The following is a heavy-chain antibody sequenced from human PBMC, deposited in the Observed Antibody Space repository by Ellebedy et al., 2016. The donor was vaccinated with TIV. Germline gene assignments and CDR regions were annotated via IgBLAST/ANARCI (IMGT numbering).Heavy chain of an antibody. Sequence: MPSETLSLTCIVYGGFFSNFSLSWLRQPPGRGLEWIAELHHSETPDYNPSLKSRVTISIDTSKNQFSLKLSSVTAADTAVYYCATLEMAPILDAFYIWGQGTKVPVSS. V-gene: IGHV4-34*01. CDR2: LHHSETP. CDR1: GGFFSNFS. J-gene: IGHJ3*02. CDR3: ATLEMAPILDAFYI. D-gene: IGHD5-24*01.